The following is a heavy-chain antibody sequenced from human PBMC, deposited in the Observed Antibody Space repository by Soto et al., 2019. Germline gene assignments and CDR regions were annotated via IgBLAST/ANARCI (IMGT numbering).Heavy chain of an antibody. D-gene: IGHD7-27*01. Sequence: QVQLQESGPGLVKPSQTLSLTCTVSGVSISRVNYCWSWIRQPPDKGLEWIGHIDNGGSTYNNPSLTSRVTISVVTSKNQFSPQLSSVNAADTAFYYCARGPSGDKVDYWGEGTLVTVSS. CDR2: IDNGGST. V-gene: IGHV4-30-4*01. CDR1: GVSISRVNYC. CDR3: ARGPSGDKVDY. J-gene: IGHJ4*02.